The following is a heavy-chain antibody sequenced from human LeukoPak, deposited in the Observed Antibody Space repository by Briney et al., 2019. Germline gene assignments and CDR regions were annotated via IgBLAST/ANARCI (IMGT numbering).Heavy chain of an antibody. CDR2: INTSGST. Sequence: SETLSLTCTVSGGSIRSYYLTWIRQPAGKGLKWIGRINTSGSTNYNPSLKSRVTMSVDTSKNELSLSLTSVTAADTAVYYCARDRIVSGYSEGFDYWGQGTLVTVSS. CDR3: ARDRIVSGYSEGFDY. J-gene: IGHJ4*02. D-gene: IGHD3-22*01. CDR1: GGSIRSYY. V-gene: IGHV4-4*07.